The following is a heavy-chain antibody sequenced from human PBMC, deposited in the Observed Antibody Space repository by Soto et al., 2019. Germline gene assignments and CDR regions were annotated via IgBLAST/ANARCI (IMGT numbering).Heavy chain of an antibody. D-gene: IGHD3-10*01. CDR3: AKGRGGSGSLTPRVDF. Sequence: GGSLRLSCAASGFTFSKNAMTWVRQAPGKGLEWVSAISGGGDTTSYADSVKGRFTVSRDGSKNTLYLQMSSLRAEDTALYYCAKGRGGSGSLTPRVDFWGQGTLVTVSS. CDR2: ISGGGDTT. J-gene: IGHJ4*02. V-gene: IGHV3-23*01. CDR1: GFTFSKNA.